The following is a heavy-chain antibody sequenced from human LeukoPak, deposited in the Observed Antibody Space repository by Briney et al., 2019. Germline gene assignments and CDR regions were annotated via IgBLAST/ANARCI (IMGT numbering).Heavy chain of an antibody. V-gene: IGHV3-23*01. CDR3: AKFASGGYVEGVDH. J-gene: IGHJ4*02. Sequence: GGSLRLSRAASGFTLSSYAMSWVRQAPGKGLEWVSASSGSGGSTYYADSVKGRFTISRDNSKNTLYLQMNSLRAEDTAVYYCAKFASGGYVEGVDHWGQATLVTVSS. CDR2: SSGSGGST. CDR1: GFTLSSYA. D-gene: IGHD5-12*01.